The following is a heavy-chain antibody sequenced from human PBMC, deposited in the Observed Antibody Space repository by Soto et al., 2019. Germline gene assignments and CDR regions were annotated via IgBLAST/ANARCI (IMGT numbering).Heavy chain of an antibody. CDR2: LVPLFGTP. J-gene: IGHJ4*02. D-gene: IGHD5-18*01. V-gene: IGHV1-69*01. CDR1: AGTFNRYA. Sequence: QAQLVQSGAEVKNPGSSVKVSCMSSAGTFNRYAINWVRQAPGHGLEWLGGLVPLFGTPNYAQKFQDRVTIAADESTNTTSMELRGLTSDDTAFYYCARQKRYTPMVHFDDWGQGTLVTVSS. CDR3: ARQKRYTPMVHFDD.